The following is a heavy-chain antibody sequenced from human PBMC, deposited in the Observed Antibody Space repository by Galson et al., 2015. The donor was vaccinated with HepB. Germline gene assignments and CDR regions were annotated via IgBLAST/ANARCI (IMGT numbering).Heavy chain of an antibody. J-gene: IGHJ4*02. CDR1: GFSFSNYW. V-gene: IGHV3-7*01. CDR2: IKQDGSEQ. Sequence: SLRLSCAVSGFSFSNYWMTWVRQAPGKGLEWVANIKQDGSEQYYVGSVKGRFTISRDNAKNSLYLQMNSLRAEETAVYFCARGGSAYDYWGQGTLVTVSS. CDR3: ARGGSAYDY. D-gene: IGHD6-19*01.